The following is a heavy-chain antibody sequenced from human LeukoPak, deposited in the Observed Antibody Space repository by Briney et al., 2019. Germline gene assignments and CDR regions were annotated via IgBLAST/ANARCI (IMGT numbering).Heavy chain of an antibody. Sequence: SETLPLTCTVSGGSISIYYWSWIRQPPGKGREWIGYIYYSGSTNYNPSLKSRVTISVDTSKTQFSLKPSSVTAADTAVYYCARGGRGNYYYGSGSYLSSFDYWGQGTLVTVSS. CDR1: GGSISIYY. J-gene: IGHJ4*02. CDR2: IYYSGST. V-gene: IGHV4-59*01. D-gene: IGHD3-10*01. CDR3: ARGGRGNYYYGSGSYLSSFDY.